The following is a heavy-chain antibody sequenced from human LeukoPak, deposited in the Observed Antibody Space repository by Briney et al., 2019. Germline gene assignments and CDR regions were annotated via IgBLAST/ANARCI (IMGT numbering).Heavy chain of an antibody. CDR2: IYYSGST. V-gene: IGHV4-59*08. J-gene: IGHJ4*02. D-gene: IGHD3-22*01. Sequence: SETLSLTCAVYGGSFGGYYWSWIRQPPGKGLEWIGYIYYSGSTNYNPSLKSRVTISVDTSKNQFSLKLSSVTAADTAVYYCARGAYYYDSSGLDWGQGTLVTVSS. CDR1: GGSFGGYY. CDR3: ARGAYYYDSSGLD.